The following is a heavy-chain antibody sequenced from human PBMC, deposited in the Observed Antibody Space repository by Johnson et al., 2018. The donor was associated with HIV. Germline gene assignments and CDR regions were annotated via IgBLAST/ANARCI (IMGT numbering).Heavy chain of an antibody. V-gene: IGHV3-9*01. CDR3: ARGPSAYCGGDCPGGAFDI. Sequence: VQLVESGGGVVQPGGSLRLSCAASGFTFSSYGMHWVRQAPGKGLQWVSGISWNSGSIGYADSLKGRFTISRDNAENSLYLQMNSLRAEDTAVYYCARGPSAYCGGDCPGGAFDIWGQGTMVTVSS. CDR2: ISWNSGSI. D-gene: IGHD2-21*02. CDR1: GFTFSSYG. J-gene: IGHJ3*02.